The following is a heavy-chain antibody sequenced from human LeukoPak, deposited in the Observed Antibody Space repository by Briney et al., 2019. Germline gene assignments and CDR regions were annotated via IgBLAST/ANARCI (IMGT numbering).Heavy chain of an antibody. Sequence: ASVNVSCKASGYTFTTDYIHWVRQAPGQRLEWMGWINAGNGNTKYSQKFQGRVTITRDTSASTAYMELSSLRSEDTAVYYCARESYSSGWDDYWGQGTLVTVSS. CDR2: INAGNGNT. D-gene: IGHD6-19*01. CDR1: GYTFTTDY. V-gene: IGHV1-3*01. CDR3: ARESYSSGWDDY. J-gene: IGHJ4*02.